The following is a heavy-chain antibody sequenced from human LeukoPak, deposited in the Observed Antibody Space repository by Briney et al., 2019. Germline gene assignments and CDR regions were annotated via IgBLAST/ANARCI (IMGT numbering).Heavy chain of an antibody. CDR2: FDPEDGET. V-gene: IGHV1-24*01. CDR1: GYTLTELS. CDR3: ATLYYYDSSGYCYNWFDP. Sequence: ASVKVSCKVSGYTLTELSMHWVRQAPGKGLEWMGGFDPEDGETIYAQKFQGRVTMTEDTSTDTAYMELSSLRSEDTAVYYCATLYYYDSSGYCYNWFDPWGQGTLVTVSS. D-gene: IGHD3-22*01. J-gene: IGHJ5*02.